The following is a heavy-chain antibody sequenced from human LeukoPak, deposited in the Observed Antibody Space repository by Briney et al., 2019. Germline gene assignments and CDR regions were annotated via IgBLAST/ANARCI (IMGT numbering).Heavy chain of an antibody. V-gene: IGHV3-33*01. Sequence: PGGSLRLSCAASGFTFSSCGMHWVRQAPGKGLEWVAVIWYDGSNKYYADSVKGRFTISRGNSKNTLYLQMNSLRGEDTAVYYCARQGYSGSYLKLKGFDYWGQGTLVTVSS. CDR3: ARQGYSGSYLKLKGFDY. D-gene: IGHD1-26*01. J-gene: IGHJ4*02. CDR2: IWYDGSNK. CDR1: GFTFSSCG.